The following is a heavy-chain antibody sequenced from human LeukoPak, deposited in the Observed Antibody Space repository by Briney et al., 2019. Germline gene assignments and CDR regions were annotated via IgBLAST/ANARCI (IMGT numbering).Heavy chain of an antibody. J-gene: IGHJ4*02. CDR3: AGSGWAPY. CDR2: IYYSGST. Sequence: SETLSLTCTVSNGFISSSSYYWGWIRQPPGKGLEWIGSIYYSGSTYYNLSLKSRVTISVDTSKNQFSLKLRSVTAADTAVYFCAGSGWAPYWGQGTLVTVSS. D-gene: IGHD1-26*01. V-gene: IGHV4-39*01. CDR1: NGFISSSSYY.